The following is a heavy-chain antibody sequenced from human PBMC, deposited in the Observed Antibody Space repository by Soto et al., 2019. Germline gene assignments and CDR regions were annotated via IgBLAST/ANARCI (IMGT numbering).Heavy chain of an antibody. CDR1: GFTFSSYW. CDR3: ARDDIYDSGMGDY. V-gene: IGHV3-74*01. D-gene: IGHD3-10*01. CDR2: INSDGSST. Sequence: PGGSLRLSCAASGFTFSSYWMHWVRQAPGKGLVWVSRINSDGSSTNYADSVKGRFTISRDNAKNTLFLQMNSLRAEDTAVYYCARDDIYDSGMGDYWGQGTLVTVSS. J-gene: IGHJ4*02.